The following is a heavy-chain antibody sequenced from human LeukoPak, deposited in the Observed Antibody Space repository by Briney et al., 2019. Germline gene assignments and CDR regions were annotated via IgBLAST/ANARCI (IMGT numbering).Heavy chain of an antibody. CDR3: AKSNGYGLVDN. J-gene: IGHJ3*01. CDR1: GGSINNYY. CDR2: IYHSGST. D-gene: IGHD3-10*01. V-gene: IGHV4-59*01. Sequence: PSETLSLTCTVSGGSINNYYWSWIRQPPGKGLEWIGYIYHSGSTTYNPSLKSRVTISVDTSKNQFSLKLSSVTAADTAVYYCAKSNGYGLVDNWGQGTMVTVSS.